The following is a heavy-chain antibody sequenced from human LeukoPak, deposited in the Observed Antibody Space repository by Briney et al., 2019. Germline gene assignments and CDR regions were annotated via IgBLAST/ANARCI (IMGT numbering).Heavy chain of an antibody. Sequence: GGSLRLSCAASGFTFRSYAMSWVRQAPGKGLEWVSAISGSGGSTYYADSVKGRFTISRDNSKNTLYLQMNSLRAEDTAVYYCAKPSFDYDFWSGFYPDYYYYDMDVWGQGTTVTVSS. D-gene: IGHD3-3*01. J-gene: IGHJ6*02. CDR2: ISGSGGST. CDR1: GFTFRSYA. V-gene: IGHV3-23*01. CDR3: AKPSFDYDFWSGFYPDYYYYDMDV.